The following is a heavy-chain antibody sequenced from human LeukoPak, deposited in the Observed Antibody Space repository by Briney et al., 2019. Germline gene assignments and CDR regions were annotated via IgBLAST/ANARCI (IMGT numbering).Heavy chain of an antibody. J-gene: IGHJ4*02. D-gene: IGHD3-10*01. CDR3: AREMDGPYGSGSPLDY. Sequence: GGSLRLSCAASGFTFSEYYMSWIRQAPGKGLEWVSYISSSGSTTYYADSVKGRFTISRDNAKDSQFLQMNRLRAEDTAVYYWAREMDGPYGSGSPLDYWGQGTLVIVSS. CDR2: ISSSGSTT. CDR1: GFTFSEYY. V-gene: IGHV3-11*01.